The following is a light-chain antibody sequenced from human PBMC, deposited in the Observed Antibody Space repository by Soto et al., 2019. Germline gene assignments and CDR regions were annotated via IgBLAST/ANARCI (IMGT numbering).Light chain of an antibody. CDR2: GAS. CDR3: QHYNNWPPWT. J-gene: IGKJ1*01. CDR1: QRIRRN. Sequence: EIVMTQSPATLSVSPGERATLSCRSRQRIRRNLAGSQQKPGQDPRLLIYGASTRATGIPARFSGSGSGTEFTLTLSSLQYEDFAVYYCQHYNNWPPWTFGQGTKVEIQ. V-gene: IGKV3-15*01.